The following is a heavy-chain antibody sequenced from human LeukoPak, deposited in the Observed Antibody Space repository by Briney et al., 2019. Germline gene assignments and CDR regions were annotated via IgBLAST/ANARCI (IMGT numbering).Heavy chain of an antibody. CDR1: GFTFDDYA. V-gene: IGHV3-9*01. D-gene: IGHD2-15*01. Sequence: GGSLRLSCAASGFTFDDYAMHWVRQAPGKGLEWVSGISWNSGSIGYADSVKGRFTISRDNANNSLYLQMNSLRAEDTALYYCASILEGGRKPFDYWGQGTLVTVSS. CDR2: ISWNSGSI. CDR3: ASILEGGRKPFDY. J-gene: IGHJ4*02.